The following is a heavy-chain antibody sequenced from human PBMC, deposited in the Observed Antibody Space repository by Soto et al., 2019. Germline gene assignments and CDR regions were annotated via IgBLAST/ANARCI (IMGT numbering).Heavy chain of an antibody. D-gene: IGHD5-18*01. Sequence: GGSLRLSCAASGFTFSSYSMHWVRQAPGKGLEWVAVISYDGSNKYYADSVKGRFTISRDNSKNTLYLQMNSLRAEDTAVYYCARDQGYSHYWGQGTLVTVSS. CDR2: ISYDGSNK. CDR1: GFTFSSYS. V-gene: IGHV3-30-3*01. CDR3: ARDQGYSHY. J-gene: IGHJ4*02.